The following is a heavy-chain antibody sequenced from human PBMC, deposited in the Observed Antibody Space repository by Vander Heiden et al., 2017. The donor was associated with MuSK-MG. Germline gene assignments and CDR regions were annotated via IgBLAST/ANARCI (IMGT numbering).Heavy chain of an antibody. CDR2: ISAYNGNT. V-gene: IGHV1-18*01. Sequence: QVQLVQSGAEVKKPGASVQVSCKASGYTFTSYGISWVRQAPGQGLEWMGWISAYNGNTNYAQKLQGRVTMTTDTSTSTAYMERRSLRSDDTAVYYCARRGYYYGSGSYYNTINYYYGRDVWGQGTTVTVS. CDR1: GYTFTSYG. CDR3: ARRGYYYGSGSYYNTINYYYGRDV. D-gene: IGHD3-10*01. J-gene: IGHJ6*02.